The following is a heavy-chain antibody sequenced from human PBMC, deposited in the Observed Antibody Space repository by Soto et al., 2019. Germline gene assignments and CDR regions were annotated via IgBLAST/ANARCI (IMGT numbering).Heavy chain of an antibody. J-gene: IGHJ5*02. CDR1: GAPISGFY. CDR2: IYATGTT. Sequence: SDTLSLTCTVSGAPISGFYWSWIRKSAGKGLEWIGRIYATGTTDYNPSLKSRVMMSVDTSKKQFSLKLRSVTAADTAVYYCVRDGTKTLRDWFDPWGQGISVTVSS. V-gene: IGHV4-4*07. CDR3: VRDGTKTLRDWFDP. D-gene: IGHD1-1*01.